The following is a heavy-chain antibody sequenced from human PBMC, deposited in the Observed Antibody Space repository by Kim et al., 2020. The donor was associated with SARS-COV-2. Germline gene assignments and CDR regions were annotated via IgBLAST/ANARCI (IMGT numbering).Heavy chain of an antibody. CDR2: ISGSGATT. CDR1: GFTFSTYA. CDR3: AKDLSLFDI. Sequence: GGSLRLSCTASGFTFSTYAMSWVRQAPGKGLEWVSGISGSGATTYYADSVKGRFTISRDNSMNTLSLEMNRLRAEDTALYYCAKDLSLFDIWGQGTMVT. J-gene: IGHJ3*02. V-gene: IGHV3-23*01.